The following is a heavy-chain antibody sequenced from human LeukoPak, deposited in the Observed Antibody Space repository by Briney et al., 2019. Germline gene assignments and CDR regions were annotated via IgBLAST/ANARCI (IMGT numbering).Heavy chain of an antibody. CDR3: SSLTSLGYYFDY. J-gene: IGHJ4*02. V-gene: IGHV4-34*01. Sequence: SETLSLTCAVYGGSFSGYYWSWIRQPPGKGLEWIGEINHSGSTNYNPSLKSRVTISVDTSKNQFSLKLSSVTAADTAVYYCSSLTSLGYYFDYWGQGTLVTVSS. CDR1: GGSFSGYY. CDR2: INHSGST. D-gene: IGHD3-16*02.